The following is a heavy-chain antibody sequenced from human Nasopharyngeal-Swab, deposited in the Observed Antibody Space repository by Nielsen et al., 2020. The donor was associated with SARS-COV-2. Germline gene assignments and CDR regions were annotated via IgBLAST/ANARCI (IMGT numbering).Heavy chain of an antibody. CDR3: ASRYYDFWSGYPSAFDI. CDR2: MNPNSGNT. J-gene: IGHJ3*02. D-gene: IGHD3-3*01. V-gene: IGHV1-8*01. Sequence: WVRQDPGQGLEWMGWMNPNSGNTGYAQKLQGRVTMTRNTSISTAYMELSSLRSEDTAVYYCASRYYDFWSGYPSAFDIWGQGTMVTVSS.